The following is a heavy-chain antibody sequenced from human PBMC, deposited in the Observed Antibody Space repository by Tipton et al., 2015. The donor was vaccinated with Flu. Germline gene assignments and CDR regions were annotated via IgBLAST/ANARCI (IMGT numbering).Heavy chain of an antibody. D-gene: IGHD1-1*01. CDR2: IKNDGSST. Sequence: SLRLSCAASGFTFSAYWMHWVRQTPGKGLVWVSRIKNDGSSTNYADSVEGRFTISRDNAENILYLQINSLRAEDTAVYYCARETRTDYYMDVWGKGTSVTVSS. CDR3: ARETRTDYYMDV. CDR1: GFTFSAYW. V-gene: IGHV3-74*01. J-gene: IGHJ6*03.